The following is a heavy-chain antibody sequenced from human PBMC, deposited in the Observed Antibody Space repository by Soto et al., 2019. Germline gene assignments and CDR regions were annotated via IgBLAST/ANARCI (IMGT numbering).Heavy chain of an antibody. V-gene: IGHV1-18*01. J-gene: IGHJ6*02. CDR3: AREGVAPYYYYGMDV. CDR1: GYTFTRSG. CDR2: ISTYNGDT. D-gene: IGHD5-12*01. Sequence: PVKVYCKAFGYTFTRSGISWVRQAPGQGLEWMGWISTYNGDTNYAQTFQGRVTMTTDTSTSTVHMEVRSLRSDDTAVYYCAREGVAPYYYYGMDVWGQGTPVTVSS.